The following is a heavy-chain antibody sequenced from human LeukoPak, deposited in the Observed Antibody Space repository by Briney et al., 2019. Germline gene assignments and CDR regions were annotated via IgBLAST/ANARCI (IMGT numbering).Heavy chain of an antibody. D-gene: IGHD3-9*01. CDR2: ISSSSSYI. V-gene: IGHV3-21*01. CDR3: ARDAYDILTGYQDYYFDY. CDR1: GFTFSCYS. J-gene: IGHJ4*02. Sequence: PGVSLRLSCAASGFTFSCYSMNWVRQAPGKGLEWVSSISSSSSYIYYADSVKGLFTISRDNAKNSLYLQMNSLRAEDTAVYYCARDAYDILTGYQDYYFDYWGQGTLVTVSS.